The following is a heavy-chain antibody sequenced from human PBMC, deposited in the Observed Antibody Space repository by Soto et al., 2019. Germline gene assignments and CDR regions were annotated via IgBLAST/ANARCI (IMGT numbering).Heavy chain of an antibody. CDR2: IYHSGTT. V-gene: IGHV4-4*03. CDR3: ARGPTEGFGMFVTNFYHSGPDV. CDR1: GDSINSSNW. D-gene: IGHD3-3*01. Sequence: PETLSLTCAVSGDSINSSNWWNWVRQPPGKGLEWIGKIYHSGTTNYNPSLESRVTISVDKSKNQVSLKLTSVTAADTAVYYWARGPTEGFGMFVTNFYHSGPDVWGQGATVTVSS. J-gene: IGHJ6*02.